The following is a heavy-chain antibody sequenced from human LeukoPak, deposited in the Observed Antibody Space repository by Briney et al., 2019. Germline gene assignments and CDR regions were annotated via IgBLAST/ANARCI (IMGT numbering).Heavy chain of an antibody. CDR3: ARDDFWSGYRAFDI. V-gene: IGHV4-61*02. D-gene: IGHD3-3*01. CDR1: GGSISSGSYY. CDR2: IYTSGST. Sequence: PSETLSLTCTVSGGSISSGSYYWSWIRQPAGKGLEWIGRIYTSGSTNYNPSLKSRVTMSVHTSKNQFSLKLSSVTAADTAVYYCARDDFWSGYRAFDIWGQGTMVTVSS. J-gene: IGHJ3*02.